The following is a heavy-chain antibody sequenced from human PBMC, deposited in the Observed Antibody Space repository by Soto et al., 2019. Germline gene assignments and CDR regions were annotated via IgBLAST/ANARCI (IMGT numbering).Heavy chain of an antibody. CDR3: ARYYRHYRLFAEFDV. CDR2: ITSSSRYI. Sequence: EVQLVESGGGLVKPGGSLRLSCAASGFTFKNYGMTWVRQAPGKGLEWVSSITSSSRYIYYAESLKGRFTISRDNAKNSLYLQMNSLRAEDTAVYYCARYYRHYRLFAEFDVWGQGTMVIVSS. V-gene: IGHV3-21*01. CDR1: GFTFKNYG. J-gene: IGHJ3*01. D-gene: IGHD4-17*01.